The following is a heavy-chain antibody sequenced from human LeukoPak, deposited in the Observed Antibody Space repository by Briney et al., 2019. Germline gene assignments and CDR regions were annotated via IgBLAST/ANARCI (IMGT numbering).Heavy chain of an antibody. V-gene: IGHV1-46*01. CDR3: ARDGGPLWFGELLPSYFDY. D-gene: IGHD3-10*01. J-gene: IGHJ4*02. Sequence: VASVKVSCKASGYTFTSYYMHWVRQAPGQGLEWMGIINPSGGSTSYAQKFQGRVTMTRDMSTSTVYMELSSLRSEDTAVYYCARDGGPLWFGELLPSYFDYWGQETLVTVSS. CDR2: INPSGGST. CDR1: GYTFTSYY.